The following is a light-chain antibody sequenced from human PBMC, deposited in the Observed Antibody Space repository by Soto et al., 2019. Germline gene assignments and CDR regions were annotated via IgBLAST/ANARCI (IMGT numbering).Light chain of an antibody. Sequence: DIQMTQSPSTLSASVGDRVTITCRASQSISSWLAWYQQKPGKAPKLLIYKASSLERGVPSRFSGSGSGTEFPLTISSLQPDDFATYYCQQYNSYLWTFGKGTKVEIK. CDR3: QQYNSYLWT. CDR2: KAS. J-gene: IGKJ1*01. V-gene: IGKV1-5*03. CDR1: QSISSW.